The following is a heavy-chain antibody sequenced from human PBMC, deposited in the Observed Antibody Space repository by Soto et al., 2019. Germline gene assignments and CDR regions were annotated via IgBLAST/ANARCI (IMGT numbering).Heavy chain of an antibody. D-gene: IGHD6-19*01. CDR3: ARETSVGTSPFSNSGWYGYFDY. CDR1: GGSISPYY. CDR2: IFHTGTP. V-gene: IGHV4-59*01. J-gene: IGHJ4*02. Sequence: PSETLSLTRTVSGGSISPYYWSWIRQPPGGGLEWIGYIFHTGTPRYSPSLESRVTISVDSSKNQVYLKLTSVTAADTAVYFCARETSVGTSPFSNSGWYGYFDYWGPGALVTVSS.